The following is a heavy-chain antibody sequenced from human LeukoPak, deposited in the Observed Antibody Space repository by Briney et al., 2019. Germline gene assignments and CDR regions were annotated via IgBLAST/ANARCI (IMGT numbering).Heavy chain of an antibody. V-gene: IGHV3-7*01. Sequence: PGGSLRLSCAASGFTLSSYCMSWVRQAPGKVQEWVANIKQDGSEKYYVDSVKGRFTISRDNAENSLYLQMNCLRAEDTAVYYCASGMSTGEYWGQGTLVTVSS. CDR1: GFTLSSYC. CDR3: ASGMSTGEY. CDR2: IKQDGSEK. J-gene: IGHJ4*02. D-gene: IGHD3-16*01.